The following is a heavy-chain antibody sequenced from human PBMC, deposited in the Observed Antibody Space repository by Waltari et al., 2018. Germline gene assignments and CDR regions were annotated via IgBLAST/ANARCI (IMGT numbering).Heavy chain of an antibody. CDR2: IYHSGTT. D-gene: IGHD4-17*01. J-gene: IGHJ6*02. Sequence: VQLQESGPGLVKPSGTLSLTCTVSGVSIRSSHWWSWVRQPPGKGLEWIGEIYHSGTTNYNPSLNSRVTISVDKSKNQFSLKLRSVTAADTAVYYCSRDFGDYGGNFIHYGMDVWGQGTTVTVSS. CDR1: GVSIRSSHW. V-gene: IGHV4-4*02. CDR3: SRDFGDYGGNFIHYGMDV.